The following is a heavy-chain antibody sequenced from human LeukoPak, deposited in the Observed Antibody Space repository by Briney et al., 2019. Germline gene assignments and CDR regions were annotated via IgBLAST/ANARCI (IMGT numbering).Heavy chain of an antibody. J-gene: IGHJ4*02. V-gene: IGHV3-21*01. D-gene: IGHD3-16*02. CDR1: GFTFSSYS. CDR2: ISSSSSYI. Sequence: GSLRLSCAASGFTFSSYSMNWARQAPGKGLEWVSSISSSSSYIYYADSVKGRFTISRDNAKNSLYLQMNSLRAEDTAVYYCAREAGLSGVYYFDFWGQGTLVTVSS. CDR3: AREAGLSGVYYFDF.